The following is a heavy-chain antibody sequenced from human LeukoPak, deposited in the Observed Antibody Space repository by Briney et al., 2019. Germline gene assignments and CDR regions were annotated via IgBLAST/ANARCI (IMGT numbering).Heavy chain of an antibody. CDR2: IYYSGST. CDR3: ARGKYYYYSSGYYGY. V-gene: IGHV4-59*01. D-gene: IGHD3-22*01. CDR1: DDSISDYY. J-gene: IGHJ4*02. Sequence: SETLSVNCTVSDDSISDYYRGWIRQPPGKGLEWIGYIYYSGSTNYNPSLKSRVTISVDTSKNQFSRKLSSVTAADTAVYYCARGKYYYYSSGYYGYWGQGTLVTVSS.